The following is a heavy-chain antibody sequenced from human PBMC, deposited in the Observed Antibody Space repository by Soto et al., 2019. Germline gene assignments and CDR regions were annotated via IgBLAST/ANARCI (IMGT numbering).Heavy chain of an antibody. J-gene: IGHJ5*02. CDR1: GYPFLNYG. Sequence: QVHLVQSGPEVKKPGASVKVSCKASGYPFLNYGISWLRQAPGQGPEWVGWISPKNGNTRYAEKFQDRVTVTTDTSTSTVYMELRSLRSDDTAVYYCARDDIEVVVAPPRWFDPWGQGTRVTVSS. D-gene: IGHD2-15*01. CDR3: ARDDIEVVVAPPRWFDP. V-gene: IGHV1-18*01. CDR2: ISPKNGNT.